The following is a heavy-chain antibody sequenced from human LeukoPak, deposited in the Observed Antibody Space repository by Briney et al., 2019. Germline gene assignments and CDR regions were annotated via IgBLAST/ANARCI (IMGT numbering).Heavy chain of an antibody. CDR2: ISASDGKT. Sequence: ASVKVSCKASGYTFTNYGITWVRQAPGQGLEWMGWISASDGKTKYSQKLQGRVTMSTDTSTNTAYMELRSLRADDAAVYYCARDPPCWGGSCQFTDTTLDYWGRGTLVTLSP. V-gene: IGHV1-18*04. J-gene: IGHJ4*02. CDR1: GYTFTNYG. D-gene: IGHD2-15*01. CDR3: ARDPPCWGGSCQFTDTTLDY.